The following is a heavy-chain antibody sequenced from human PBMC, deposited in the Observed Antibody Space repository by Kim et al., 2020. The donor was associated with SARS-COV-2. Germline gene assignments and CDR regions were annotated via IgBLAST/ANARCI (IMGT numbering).Heavy chain of an antibody. CDR1: GFTFSDYY. J-gene: IGHJ4*02. CDR2: ISTSSAYT. V-gene: IGHV3-11*03. Sequence: GGSLRLSCAASGFTFSDYYMSWIRQAPGKGLEWVSYISTSSAYTNYADSVKGRFTISRDNAKNSLYLQMNSLRAEDTAVYYCARVVDLPYYFDCWGQGTLVTVSS. D-gene: IGHD2-15*01. CDR3: ARVVDLPYYFDC.